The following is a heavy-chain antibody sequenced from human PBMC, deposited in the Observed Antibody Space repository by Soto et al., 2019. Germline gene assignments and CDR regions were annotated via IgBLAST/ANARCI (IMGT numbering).Heavy chain of an antibody. Sequence: ASVKVSCKASGYTFTSYAMHWVRQAPGQRLEWMGWINTGNGNTKYSQKSQGRVTITRDTSASTAYMELSSLRSEDTAVYYCARVVAAAGRYGFDPWGQGTLVTVSS. J-gene: IGHJ5*02. V-gene: IGHV1-3*04. CDR2: INTGNGNT. CDR1: GYTFTSYA. D-gene: IGHD6-13*01. CDR3: ARVVAAAGRYGFDP.